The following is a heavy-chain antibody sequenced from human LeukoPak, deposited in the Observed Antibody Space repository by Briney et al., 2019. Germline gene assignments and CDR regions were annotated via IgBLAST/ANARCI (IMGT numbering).Heavy chain of an antibody. Sequence: GESLKISCKGSGDSFTSYWIGWVRQMPGKGLEWMGIIYPGDSDRRYSPSFQGQVTISADKSISTAYLQWSSLKASDTAMYYCASGYCSTTTCYTGLEFDYWGQGTLVTVSS. D-gene: IGHD2-2*02. CDR2: IYPGDSDR. J-gene: IGHJ4*02. V-gene: IGHV5-51*01. CDR3: ASGYCSTTTCYTGLEFDY. CDR1: GDSFTSYW.